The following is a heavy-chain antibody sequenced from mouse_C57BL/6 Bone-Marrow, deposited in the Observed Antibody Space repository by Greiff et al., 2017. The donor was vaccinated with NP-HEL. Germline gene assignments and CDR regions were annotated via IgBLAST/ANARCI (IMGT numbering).Heavy chain of an antibody. CDR1: GYTFTNYW. Sequence: QVQLQQSGAELVRPGTSVKMSCTASGYTFTNYWIGWAKQRPGHGLEWIGDIYPGGGYTNYNEKFKGKATLTADKSSSTAYMQFSSLTSEDSAIYYCASYYDYAWFAYWGQGTLVTVSA. D-gene: IGHD2-4*01. CDR3: ASYYDYAWFAY. CDR2: IYPGGGYT. V-gene: IGHV1-63*01. J-gene: IGHJ3*01.